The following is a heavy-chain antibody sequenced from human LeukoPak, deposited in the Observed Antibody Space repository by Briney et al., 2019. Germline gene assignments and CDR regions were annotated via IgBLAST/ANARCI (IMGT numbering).Heavy chain of an antibody. CDR2: ISGSGGST. Sequence: GGSLRLSCAASGFTFSSYAMSWVRQAPGKGLEWVSAISGSGGSTYYADSVKGRFTISRGNSKNTLYLQMNSLRAEDTAVYYCAKDSGSYYYFDYWGQGTLVTVSS. CDR3: AKDSGSYYYFDY. J-gene: IGHJ4*02. CDR1: GFTFSSYA. D-gene: IGHD1-26*01. V-gene: IGHV3-23*01.